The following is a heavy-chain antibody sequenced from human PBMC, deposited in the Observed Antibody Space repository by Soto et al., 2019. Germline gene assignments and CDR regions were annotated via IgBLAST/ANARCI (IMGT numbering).Heavy chain of an antibody. J-gene: IGHJ5*02. CDR1: GFSLSTSGVG. D-gene: IGHD6-6*01. CDR2: IYWNDDK. Sequence: GSGPTLVNPTQTLTLTCTFSGFSLSTSGVGVGWIRQPPGKALEWLALIYWNDDKRYSPSLKSRLTFTKDTSKNQVVLTMTNMDPVDTATYYCARVIAARPRGNWFDPWGQGTLVTVSS. V-gene: IGHV2-5*01. CDR3: ARVIAARPRGNWFDP.